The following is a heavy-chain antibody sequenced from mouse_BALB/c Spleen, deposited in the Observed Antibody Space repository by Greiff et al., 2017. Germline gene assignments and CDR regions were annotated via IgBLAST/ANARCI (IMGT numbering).Heavy chain of an antibody. CDR3: ARQNYYGSSYRYFDV. CDR1: GFTFSSYY. J-gene: IGHJ1*01. V-gene: IGHV5-6-2*01. CDR2: INSNGGST. D-gene: IGHD1-1*01. Sequence: EVQLVESGGGLVKLGGSLKLSCAASGFTFSSYYMSWVRQTPEKRLELVAAINSNGGSTYYPDTVKGRFTISRDNAKNTLHLQMSSLKSEDTALYYCARQNYYGSSYRYFDVWGAGTTVTVSS.